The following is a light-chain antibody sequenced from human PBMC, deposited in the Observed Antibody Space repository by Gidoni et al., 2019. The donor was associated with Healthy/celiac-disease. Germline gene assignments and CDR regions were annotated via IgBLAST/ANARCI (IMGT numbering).Light chain of an antibody. Sequence: IQMPPSPSSLSASVVDRVTLTRRASQSISSYLKWYQQKPGKAPKLLIYAASSLQSGVPSRWSGSGAGTDVTLTISSLQAEDVATDYCQKSYSTPDMYTFGQGTKLEIK. CDR2: AAS. V-gene: IGKV1-39*01. J-gene: IGKJ2*01. CDR3: QKSYSTPDMYT. CDR1: QSISSY.